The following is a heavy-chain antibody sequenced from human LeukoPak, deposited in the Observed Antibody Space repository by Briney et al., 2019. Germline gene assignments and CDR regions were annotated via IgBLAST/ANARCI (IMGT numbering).Heavy chain of an antibody. D-gene: IGHD1-26*01. J-gene: IGHJ6*03. CDR1: GFTFSDYF. CDR2: INWNGGST. Sequence: GGSLRLSCAASGFTFSDYFMGWIRQAPGKGLEWVSGINWNGGSTGYADSVKGRFTISRDNAKNSLYLQMNSLRAEDTALYYCARGPIVGATNRNIYYYYYYMDVWGKGTTVTVSS. V-gene: IGHV3-20*04. CDR3: ARGPIVGATNRNIYYYYYYMDV.